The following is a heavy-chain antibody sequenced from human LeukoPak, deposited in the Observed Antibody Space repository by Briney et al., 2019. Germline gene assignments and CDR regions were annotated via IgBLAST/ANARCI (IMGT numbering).Heavy chain of an antibody. CDR3: ARGNLEMAAVDY. CDR2: IYYSGTT. Sequence: SQTLSLTCTGSGGSISSGSYYWSWIRQPPGKGLEWIAYIYYSGTTNYNPSLKSRVTTSVDTSKNQFSLKLSSVTAADTAVYYCARGNLEMAAVDYWGREPWSPSPQ. CDR1: GGSISSGSYY. D-gene: IGHD5-24*01. V-gene: IGHV4-61*01. J-gene: IGHJ4*02.